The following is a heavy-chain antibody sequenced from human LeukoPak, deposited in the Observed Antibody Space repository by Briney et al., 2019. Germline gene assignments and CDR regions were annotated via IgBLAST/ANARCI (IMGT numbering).Heavy chain of an antibody. D-gene: IGHD6-19*01. Sequence: ASVKVSCKASVYTFTSYGISWVRQAPGQGLEWMGWISAYNGNTNYAQKLRGRGTMTTDTSTSTVYMELRSLRADDTAVYYCARQWPTRNVITWDNWFDPWGQGTLVTVFS. CDR3: ARQWPTRNVITWDNWFDP. V-gene: IGHV1-18*01. CDR2: ISAYNGNT. J-gene: IGHJ5*02. CDR1: VYTFTSYG.